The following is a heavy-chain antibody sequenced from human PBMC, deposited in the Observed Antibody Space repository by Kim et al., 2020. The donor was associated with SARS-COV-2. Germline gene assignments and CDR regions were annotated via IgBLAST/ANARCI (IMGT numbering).Heavy chain of an antibody. V-gene: IGHV3-30*04. CDR2: ISYDGSNK. D-gene: IGHD6-13*01. CDR3: AGSGYSSSWKDDY. CDR1: GFTFSSYA. Sequence: GGSLRLSCAASGFTFSSYAMHWVRQAPGKGLEWVAVISYDGSNKYYADSVKGRFTISRDNSKNTLYLQMNSLRAEDTAVYYCAGSGYSSSWKDDYWGQGTLVTVSS. J-gene: IGHJ4*02.